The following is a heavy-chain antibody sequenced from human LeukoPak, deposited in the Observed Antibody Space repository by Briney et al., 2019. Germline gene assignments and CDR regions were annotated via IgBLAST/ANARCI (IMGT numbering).Heavy chain of an antibody. CDR3: ARDPSYYDILTGYYTGGD. D-gene: IGHD3-9*01. CDR2: IYSGGST. J-gene: IGHJ4*02. Sequence: GGSLRLSCAASGLPVSSDYMTWVRQAPGKGLEWVSVIYSGGSTSYADSVKGRFTISRGNSQNTVFLQMNSLRAEDTAVYYCARDPSYYDILTGYYTGGDWGQGTLVTVSS. V-gene: IGHV3-66*01. CDR1: GLPVSSDY.